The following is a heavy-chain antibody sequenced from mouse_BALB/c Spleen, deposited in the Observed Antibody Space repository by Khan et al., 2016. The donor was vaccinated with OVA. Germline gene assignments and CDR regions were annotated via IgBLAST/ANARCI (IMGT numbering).Heavy chain of an antibody. CDR1: GFTFSNYA. D-gene: IGHD1-1*01. Sequence: EVELVESGGGLVKPGGSLKLSCAASGFTFSNYAMSWVRQTPEKRLEWVATISSGGSYTYYPDSVQGRFTISRDNAKNTLYLQMSSLRSEDTAIYYCARELFSTGVGNPFAYWGQGTLVTVFA. V-gene: IGHV5-9-3*01. CDR3: ARELFSTGVGNPFAY. J-gene: IGHJ3*01. CDR2: ISSGGSYT.